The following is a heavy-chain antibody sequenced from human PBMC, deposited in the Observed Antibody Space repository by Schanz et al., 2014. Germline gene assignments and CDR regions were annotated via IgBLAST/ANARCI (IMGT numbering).Heavy chain of an antibody. D-gene: IGHD3-10*01. CDR1: GYIFGSHG. V-gene: IGHV1-18*01. CDR3: ARVHIATYHYNSPGAFDI. CDR2: INAHTGNT. J-gene: IGHJ3*02. Sequence: QVQLVQSGAEVKQPGASVKVSCKASGYIFGSHGMTWVRQAPGQGPELMGWINAHTGNTQYAQKFQGRVNMTRDTVTTTVHLELTRLRTDDTAIYYCARVHIATYHYNSPGAFDIWGQGTWVTVSS.